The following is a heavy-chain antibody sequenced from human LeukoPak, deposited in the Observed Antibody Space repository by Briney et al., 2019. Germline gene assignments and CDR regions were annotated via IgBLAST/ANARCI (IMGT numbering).Heavy chain of an antibody. J-gene: IGHJ4*02. CDR2: ISWNSGSI. CDR3: AKDWGIAVAKYCFDY. V-gene: IGHV3-9*01. D-gene: IGHD6-19*01. Sequence: HPGGSLRLSCAASGFTFDDYAMHWVRQAPGKGLEWVSGISWNSGSIGYADSVKGRFTISRDNARNSLYLQMNSLRAEDTALYYCAKDWGIAVAKYCFDYWGQGTLVTVSS. CDR1: GFTFDDYA.